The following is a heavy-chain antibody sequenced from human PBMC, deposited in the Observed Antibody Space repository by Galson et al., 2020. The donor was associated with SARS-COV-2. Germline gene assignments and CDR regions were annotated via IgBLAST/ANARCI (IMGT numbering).Heavy chain of an antibody. D-gene: IGHD2-2*01. J-gene: IGHJ4*02. V-gene: IGHV3-7*03. CDR1: GFTFSSYW. Sequence: GGSLRPSCAASGFTFSSYWMSWVRQAPGKGLEWVANIKHDGTTEYYLDSLKGRFAISRDNTKNSMFLQMNSLRAEDTAVYYCARDVGKYAFDSWGQGTLVIVTS. CDR2: IKHDGTTE. CDR3: ARDVGKYAFDS.